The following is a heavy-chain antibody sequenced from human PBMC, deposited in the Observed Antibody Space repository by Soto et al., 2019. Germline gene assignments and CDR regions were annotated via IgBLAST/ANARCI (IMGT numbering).Heavy chain of an antibody. J-gene: IGHJ4*02. Sequence: SETLSLTCTVSGGSISSSSYYWGWIRQPPGKGLEWIGSIYYSGSTYYNPSLKSRVTISVDTSKNQFSLKLSSVTAADTAVYYCARQYGEDDVWGSYRYTNFDYWGQGTLVTVDS. CDR2: IYYSGST. V-gene: IGHV4-39*01. D-gene: IGHD3-16*02. CDR1: GGSISSSSYY. CDR3: ARQYGEDDVWGSYRYTNFDY.